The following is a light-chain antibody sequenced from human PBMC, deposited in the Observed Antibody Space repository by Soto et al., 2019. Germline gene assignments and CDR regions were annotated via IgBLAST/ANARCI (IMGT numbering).Light chain of an antibody. V-gene: IGKV3-15*01. CDR2: DAS. CDR3: QQYGDRPRT. J-gene: IGKJ1*01. CDR1: EYIGSA. Sequence: EVVLTQSPATLSVSPGDRATLSCRASEYIGSAVAWYHQRSGQAPRLLIFDASIRVPTTPARFSGSVSGTEFTLTISSLESEDFAVYFCQQYGDRPRTFGKGTKADIK.